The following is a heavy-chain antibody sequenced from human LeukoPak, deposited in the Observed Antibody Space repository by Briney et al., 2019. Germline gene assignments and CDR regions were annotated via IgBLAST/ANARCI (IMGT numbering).Heavy chain of an antibody. Sequence: PRASVKVSCKASGYTFTSYDINWVRQATGQGLEWMGWMNPNSGNTGYAQKFQGRVTMTRNTSISTAYMELSSLRSEDTAVYYCATLYGSGSVEGYWGQGTLVTVSS. CDR2: MNPNSGNT. V-gene: IGHV1-8*01. CDR1: GYTFTSYD. D-gene: IGHD3-10*01. CDR3: ATLYGSGSVEGY. J-gene: IGHJ4*02.